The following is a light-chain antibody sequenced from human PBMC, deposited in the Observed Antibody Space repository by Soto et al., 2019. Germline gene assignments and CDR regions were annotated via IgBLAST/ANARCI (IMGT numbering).Light chain of an antibody. J-gene: IGKJ4*01. CDR2: HAS. Sequence: DIQMTQSPSTLSASVGDRVTIICRASQSITDSLAWYLQKPGKAPELLIYHASNLESGVPSRFSGSGYGTEFRLTISSLQPDDFATYYCEQYNYYPLTFGGGTKVDI. V-gene: IGKV1-5*02. CDR1: QSITDS. CDR3: EQYNYYPLT.